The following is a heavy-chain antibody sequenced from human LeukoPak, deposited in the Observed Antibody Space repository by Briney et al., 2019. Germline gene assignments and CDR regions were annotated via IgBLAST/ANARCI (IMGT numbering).Heavy chain of an antibody. D-gene: IGHD3-22*01. CDR3: ARVIADSSGYYRTFDY. CDR1: GFTFSSYG. V-gene: IGHV3-30*03. J-gene: IGHJ4*02. CDR2: ISYDGSNK. Sequence: GGSLRLSCAASGFTFSSYGMHWVRQAPGKGLEWVAVISYDGSNKYYADSVKGRFTISRDNAKNSLYLQMNSLRAEDTAVYYCARVIADSSGYYRTFDYWGQGTLVTVSS.